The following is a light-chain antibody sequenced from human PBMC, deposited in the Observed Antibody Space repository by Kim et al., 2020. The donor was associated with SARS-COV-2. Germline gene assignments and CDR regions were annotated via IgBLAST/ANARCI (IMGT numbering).Light chain of an antibody. CDR3: MQALQTPYT. CDR2: LGS. J-gene: IGKJ2*01. V-gene: IGKV2-28*01. CDR1: QSLVHRNGYNY. Sequence: DIVMTQSPLSLPVTPGEPASISCRSSQSLVHRNGYNYLDWYLQKPGQSPQLLIYLGSDRASGVPDRFSGSGSGTDFTLKISRVEAEDVGIYYCMQALQTPYTFGQGTKLEI.